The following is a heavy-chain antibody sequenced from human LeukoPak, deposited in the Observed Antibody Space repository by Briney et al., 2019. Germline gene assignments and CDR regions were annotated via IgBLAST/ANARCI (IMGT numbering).Heavy chain of an antibody. CDR3: VRGGDLWYFDL. CDR1: GYTFTSYY. Sequence: ASVKVSCKASGYTFTSYYMHWVRQAPGQGLEWMGIIIPSGGSTTYARKFQGRVTMTRDTSTSTVYMELSSLRSEDTAIYYCVRGGDLWYFDLWGRGTLVTVSS. V-gene: IGHV1-46*01. J-gene: IGHJ2*01. CDR2: IIPSGGST. D-gene: IGHD4-17*01.